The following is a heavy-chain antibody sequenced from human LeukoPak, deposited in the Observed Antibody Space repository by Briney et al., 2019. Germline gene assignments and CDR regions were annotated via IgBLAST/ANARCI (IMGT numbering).Heavy chain of an antibody. CDR1: GGSISSYY. V-gene: IGHV4-59*01. CDR2: IYNSGST. J-gene: IGHJ4*02. Sequence: SETLSLTCTVSGGSISSYYWSWVRQPPGKGLEWIGYIYNSGSTNYNPSLKSRVTISVDTSKNQFSLKLSSVTAADTAVYYCAIHTSGWYPYFDYWGQGTLVTVSS. D-gene: IGHD6-19*01. CDR3: AIHTSGWYPYFDY.